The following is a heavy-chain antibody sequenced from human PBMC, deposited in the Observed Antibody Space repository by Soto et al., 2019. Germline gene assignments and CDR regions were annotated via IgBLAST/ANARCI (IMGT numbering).Heavy chain of an antibody. CDR1: GYSFTSYW. D-gene: IGHD1-1*01. V-gene: IGHV5-10-1*01. J-gene: IGHJ6*02. Sequence: PGESLKISCKGSGYSFTSYWISWVRQMPGKGLEWMGKLDPNDSYANYSPSFEGHVTFSADKSSSTVYLQWGSLKASVTAASYCARRAVGHRVYNVYGMDVWGPGTAETVSS. CDR2: LDPNDSYA. CDR3: ARRAVGHRVYNVYGMDV.